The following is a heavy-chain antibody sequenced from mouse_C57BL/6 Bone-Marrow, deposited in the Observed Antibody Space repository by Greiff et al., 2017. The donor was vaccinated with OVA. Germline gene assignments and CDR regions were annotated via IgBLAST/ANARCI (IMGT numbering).Heavy chain of an antibody. Sequence: EVKLMESGGGLVQPGGSLKLSCAASGFTFSDYYMYWVRQTPEKRLEWVAYISNGGGSTYYPDTVKGRFTISRDNAKNTLYLQMSRLKSEDTAMYYCARQDYSKAYWGQGTLVTVSA. CDR1: GFTFSDYY. CDR2: ISNGGGST. CDR3: ARQDYSKAY. D-gene: IGHD2-5*01. J-gene: IGHJ3*01. V-gene: IGHV5-12*01.